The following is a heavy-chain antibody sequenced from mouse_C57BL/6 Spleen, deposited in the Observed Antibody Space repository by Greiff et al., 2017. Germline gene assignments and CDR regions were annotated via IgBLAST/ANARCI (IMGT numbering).Heavy chain of an antibody. V-gene: IGHV1-50*01. CDR2: IDPSDSYT. D-gene: IGHD2-5*01. Sequence: QVQLQQPGAELVKPGASVKLSCKASGYTFTSYWMQWVKQRPGQGLEWIGEIDPSDSYTNYNQKFKGKATLTVDTSSSTAYMQLSSLTSEDSAVYYCARSVYSNFPMDCWGQGTSVTV. CDR1: GYTFTSYW. J-gene: IGHJ4*01. CDR3: ARSVYSNFPMDC.